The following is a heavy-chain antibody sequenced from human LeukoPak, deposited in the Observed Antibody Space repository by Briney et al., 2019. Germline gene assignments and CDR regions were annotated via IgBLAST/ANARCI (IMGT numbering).Heavy chain of an antibody. D-gene: IGHD2-2*01. J-gene: IGHJ5*02. CDR1: GFTFSSYW. CDR3: ARDLKGYCSSTSCYAGNWFDP. V-gene: IGHV3-74*01. CDR2: INSDGSST. Sequence: GGSLRLSCAASGFTFSSYWMNWARQAPGKGLVWVSRINSDGSSTSYADSVKGRFTISRDNAKNTLYLQMNSLRAEDTAVYYCARDLKGYCSSTSCYAGNWFDPWGQGTLVTVSS.